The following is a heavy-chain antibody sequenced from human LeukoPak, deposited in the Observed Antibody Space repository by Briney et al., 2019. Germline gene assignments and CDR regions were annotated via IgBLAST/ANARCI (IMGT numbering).Heavy chain of an antibody. J-gene: IGHJ4*02. D-gene: IGHD4-17*01. Sequence: GGSLRLSCAVSGFIVSSNYMSWVRQAPGKGLERVSVIYSGGSTYYADSVKGRFTISRDNSKNTLYLQMNSLRAEDTAVYYCARDRTPNTGYFDYWGQGTLVTVSS. CDR2: IYSGGST. CDR3: ARDRTPNTGYFDY. CDR1: GFIVSSNY. V-gene: IGHV3-53*01.